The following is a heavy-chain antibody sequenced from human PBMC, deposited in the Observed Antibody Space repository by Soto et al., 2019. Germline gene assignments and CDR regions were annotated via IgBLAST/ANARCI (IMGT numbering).Heavy chain of an antibody. Sequence: GASVKVSCKASGYTFTSYDISWVRQAPGQGLEWMGWISAYNGNTNYAQKLQGRVTMTTDTSTSTAYMELRSLRSDDTAVYYCARDPRIVVVVAATRGWFDPWGQGTLVTVSS. D-gene: IGHD2-15*01. CDR3: ARDPRIVVVVAATRGWFDP. CDR2: ISAYNGNT. J-gene: IGHJ5*02. V-gene: IGHV1-18*01. CDR1: GYTFTSYD.